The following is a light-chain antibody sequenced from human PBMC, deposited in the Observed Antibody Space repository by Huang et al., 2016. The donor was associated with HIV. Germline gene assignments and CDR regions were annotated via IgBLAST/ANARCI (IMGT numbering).Light chain of an antibody. CDR1: QTVLYPSSNKNY. CDR3: QQYASVPLT. Sequence: DILLTQSPDSLAVSLGERVTINCKSSQTVLYPSSNKNYLAWYQQTPGQPPKLLIFWASTRESGVPDRFSGSGSATDFSLTINSLQAEDVAVYYCQQYASVPLTFGGGTKVEIK. V-gene: IGKV4-1*01. CDR2: WAS. J-gene: IGKJ4*01.